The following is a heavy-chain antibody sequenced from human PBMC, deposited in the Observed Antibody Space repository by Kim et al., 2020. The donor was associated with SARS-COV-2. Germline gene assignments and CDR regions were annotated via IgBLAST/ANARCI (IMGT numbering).Heavy chain of an antibody. V-gene: IGHV1-69*13. CDR1: GGTFSSYA. CDR3: ARVPYSSSSAYYYYGMDV. CDR2: IIPIFGTA. Sequence: ASVKVFCKASGGTFSSYAISWVRQAPGQGLEWMGGIIPIFGTANYAQKFQGRVTITADESTSTAYMELSSLRSEDTAVYYCARVPYSSSSAYYYYGMDVWGQGTTVTVSS. D-gene: IGHD6-6*01. J-gene: IGHJ6*02.